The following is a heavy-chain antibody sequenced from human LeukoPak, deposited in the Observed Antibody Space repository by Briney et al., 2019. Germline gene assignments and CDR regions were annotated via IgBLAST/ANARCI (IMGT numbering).Heavy chain of an antibody. V-gene: IGHV3-23*01. D-gene: IGHD6-13*01. CDR3: ARGIRAAAGRSYFDY. J-gene: IGHJ4*02. CDR2: ISRSGGST. CDR1: GFIFSSYA. Sequence: GGSLRLSCAASGFIFSSYAMRWVRRAPGKGLEWVLTISRSGGSTYNADYVKCRFTISRNSSKSTVFLLMTSLRADDTAVYYGARGIRAAAGRSYFDYWGQGTLVTVSS.